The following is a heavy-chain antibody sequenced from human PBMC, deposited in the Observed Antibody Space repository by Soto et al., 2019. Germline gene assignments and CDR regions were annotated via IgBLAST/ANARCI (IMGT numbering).Heavy chain of an antibody. CDR1: GFTFRSYW. V-gene: IGHV3-74*01. D-gene: IGHD1-20*01. Sequence: GGSLRLSCAASGFTFRSYWMQWVRQAPGKGLVWVSWINSDGSSTSYADSVKGRFTISRDNAKNTLYLQMNSLRAEDTAVYYCARDDNPDYWGQGTLVTVSS. CDR2: INSDGSST. CDR3: ARDDNPDY. J-gene: IGHJ4*02.